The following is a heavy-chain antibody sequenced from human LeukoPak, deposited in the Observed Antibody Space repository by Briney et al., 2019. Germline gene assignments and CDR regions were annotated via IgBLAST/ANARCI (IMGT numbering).Heavy chain of an antibody. CDR1: GGSISSSSYH. J-gene: IGHJ4*02. CDR2: IYYSGST. D-gene: IGHD4-11*01. V-gene: IGHV4-39*01. CDR3: ARRQGLPYYFDY. Sequence: SETLSLTCTVSGGSISSSSYHWGWIRQPPGKGLEWIGSIYYSGSTYYNPSLKSRVTISVDTSKNQFSLKLSSVTAADTAVYYCARRQGLPYYFDYWGQGTLVTVSS.